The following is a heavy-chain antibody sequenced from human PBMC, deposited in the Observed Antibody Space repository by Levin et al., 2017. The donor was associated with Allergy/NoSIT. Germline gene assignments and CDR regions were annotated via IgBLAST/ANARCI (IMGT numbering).Heavy chain of an antibody. CDR2: MNPNSGNT. CDR1: GYTFTSYD. CDR3: ARNYGDAPYYYYGMDV. Sequence: AASVKVSCKASGYTFTSYDINWVRQATGQGLEWMGWMNPNSGNTGYAQKFQGRVTMTRNTSISTAYMELSSLRSEDTAVYYCARNYGDAPYYYYGMDVWGQGTTVTVSS. V-gene: IGHV1-8*01. D-gene: IGHD4-17*01. J-gene: IGHJ6*02.